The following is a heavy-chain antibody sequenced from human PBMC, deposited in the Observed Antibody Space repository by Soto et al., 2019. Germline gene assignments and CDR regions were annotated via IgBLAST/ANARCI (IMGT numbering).Heavy chain of an antibody. CDR3: ASEYYYGSGTDC. J-gene: IGHJ4*02. V-gene: IGHV4-30-2*01. CDR2: IYHSGST. D-gene: IGHD3-10*01. CDR1: GGSISSGGYS. Sequence: PSETLSLTCAVSGGSISSGGYSWSWIRQPPGKGLEWIGYIYHSGSTYYNPSLKSRVTISVDRSKNQFSLKLSSVTAADTAVYYGASEYYYGSGTDCWGQGTLVTVSS.